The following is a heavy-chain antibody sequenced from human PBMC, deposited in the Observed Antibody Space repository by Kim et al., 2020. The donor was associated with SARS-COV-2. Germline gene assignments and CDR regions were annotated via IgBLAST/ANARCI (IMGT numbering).Heavy chain of an antibody. CDR1: GGSISSGGYY. CDR2: IYYSGST. CDR3: ARGSGAVGGDY. J-gene: IGHJ4*02. Sequence: SETLSLTCTVSGGSISSGGYYWSWIRQHPWKCLEWIGYIYYSGSTYYNPSLKSRVTISVDTSKNQYSLKLSSVTAADTAVYYCARGSGAVGGDYWGQGTLVPVSS. D-gene: IGHD6-19*01. V-gene: IGHV4-31*03.